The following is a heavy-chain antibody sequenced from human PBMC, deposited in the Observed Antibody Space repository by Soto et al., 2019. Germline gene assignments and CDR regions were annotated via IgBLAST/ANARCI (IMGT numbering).Heavy chain of an antibody. Sequence: QVHLVQSGAEVKKPGASVKVSCKASGYTLTRYGITWVRQAPGQGLEWMGSISAYNANTNYAQKLPGRLTMTTDTSTSTAYMELRSLTSADTGVYYGAREVFRYFDLWGRGTLVSVSS. J-gene: IGHJ2*01. D-gene: IGHD1-20*01. CDR2: ISAYNANT. CDR3: AREVFRYFDL. CDR1: GYTLTRYG. V-gene: IGHV1-18*01.